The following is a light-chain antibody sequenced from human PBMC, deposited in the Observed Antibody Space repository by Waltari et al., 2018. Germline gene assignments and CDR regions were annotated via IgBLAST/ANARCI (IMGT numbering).Light chain of an antibody. CDR2: QVS. J-gene: IGKJ1*01. CDR3: MQSTYWPPKT. V-gene: IGKV2-30*01. CDR1: QSLVYSDGNTY. Sequence: DVVMTQSPLSLPVTLGQPASISCRSSQSLVYSDGNTYLNWFQQRPGQSPRRLIYQVSKRDSGVPDGFSVSGSGTDFTLKISRVEAEDVGVYYCMQSTYWPPKTFGQGTKVEIK.